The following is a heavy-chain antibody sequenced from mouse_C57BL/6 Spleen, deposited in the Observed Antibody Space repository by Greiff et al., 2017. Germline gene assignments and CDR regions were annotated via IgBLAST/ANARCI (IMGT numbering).Heavy chain of an antibody. V-gene: IGHV1-15*01. CDR3: TRRYSNNLGYAMDY. D-gene: IGHD2-5*01. J-gene: IGHJ4*01. CDR2: IDPETGGT. Sequence: QVQLQQSGAELVRPGASVTLSCKASGYTFTDYEMHWVKQTPVHGLEWIGAIDPETGGTAYNQKFKGKAILTADKSSSTAYMELRSLTSEDSAVYYCTRRYSNNLGYAMDYWGQGTSVTVSS. CDR1: GYTFTDYE.